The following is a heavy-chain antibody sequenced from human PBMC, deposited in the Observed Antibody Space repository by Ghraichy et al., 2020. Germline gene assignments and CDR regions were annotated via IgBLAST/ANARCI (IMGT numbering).Heavy chain of an antibody. CDR2: ISSSSSYI. CDR1: GFTFSSYS. CDR3: ARYPSGSWYGVDY. Sequence: GGSLRLSCAASGFTFSSYSMNWVRQAPGKGLEWVSSISSSSSYIYYADSVKGRFTISRDNAKNSLYLQMNSLRAEDTAVYYCARYPSGSWYGVDYWGQGTLVTVSS. D-gene: IGHD6-13*01. V-gene: IGHV3-21*01. J-gene: IGHJ4*02.